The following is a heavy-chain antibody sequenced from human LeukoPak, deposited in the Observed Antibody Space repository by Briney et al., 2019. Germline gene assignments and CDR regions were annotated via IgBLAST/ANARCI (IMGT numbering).Heavy chain of an antibody. J-gene: IGHJ6*02. CDR2: IRYDGSNK. Sequence: GGSLRLSCAASGFTFSSYGMHWVRQAPGKGLEWVAFIRYDGSNKYYADSVKGRFTISRDNSKNTLYLQMNSLRAEDTAVYCCAKDQSRYYYGSRAMDVWGQGTTVTVSS. CDR1: GFTFSSYG. V-gene: IGHV3-30*02. CDR3: AKDQSRYYYGSRAMDV. D-gene: IGHD3-10*01.